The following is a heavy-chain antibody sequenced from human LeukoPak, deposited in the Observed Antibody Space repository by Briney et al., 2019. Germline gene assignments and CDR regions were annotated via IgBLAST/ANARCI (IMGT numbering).Heavy chain of an antibody. J-gene: IGHJ4*02. D-gene: IGHD2-8*01. CDR1: GYTFTSYY. CDR2: INPSGGST. V-gene: IGHV1-46*01. Sequence: ASVKVSCQASGYTFTSYYMHWVRQAPGQGLEWMGIINPSGGSTSYAQKFQGRVTMTRDTSTSTVYMELSSLRSEDTAVYYCARNLGYFTKGVCKGMNYWAQGTLVTVPS. CDR3: ARNLGYFTKGVCKGMNY.